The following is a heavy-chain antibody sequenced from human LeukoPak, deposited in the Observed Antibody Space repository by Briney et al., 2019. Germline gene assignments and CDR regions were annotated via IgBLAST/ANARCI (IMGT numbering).Heavy chain of an antibody. CDR3: ARVKDGITIFGVVIEYFDY. J-gene: IGHJ4*02. CDR2: IYYSGST. CDR1: GYSISSGYY. D-gene: IGHD3-3*01. Sequence: SETLSLTCAVSGYSISSGYYWSWIRQPPGKGLEWIGYIYYSGSTNYNPSLKSRVTISVDTSKNQFSLKLSSVTAADTAVYYCARVKDGITIFGVVIEYFDYWGQGTLVTVSS. V-gene: IGHV4-61*01.